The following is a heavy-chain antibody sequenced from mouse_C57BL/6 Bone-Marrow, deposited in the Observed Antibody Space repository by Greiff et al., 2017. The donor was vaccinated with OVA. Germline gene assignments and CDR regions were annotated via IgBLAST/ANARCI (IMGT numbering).Heavy chain of an antibody. CDR2: IFPGSGST. Sequence: VQVVESGPELVKPGASVKISCKTSGYTFTDYYINWVKQRPGQGLEWIGWIFPGSGSTYYNEKFKGKATLTVDKSSSTAYMLLSSLTSEDSAVYFCARHGGPRYWYFDVWGTGTTVTVSS. D-gene: IGHD3-3*01. CDR1: GYTFTDYY. CDR3: ARHGGPRYWYFDV. V-gene: IGHV1-75*01. J-gene: IGHJ1*03.